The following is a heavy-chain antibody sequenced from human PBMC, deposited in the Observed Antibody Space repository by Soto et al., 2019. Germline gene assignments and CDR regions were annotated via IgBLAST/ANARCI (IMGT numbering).Heavy chain of an antibody. CDR1: GGSVSGYF. J-gene: IGHJ4*02. CDR2: INHSGTT. V-gene: IGHV4-34*02. Sequence: QVQLQQWGAGLLKPSETLSLTCAVYGGSVSGYFWSWIRQPPGKGLEWIGEINHSGTTSYSPSLDSRVTTSVDTSKNQLSLRLSSVTAADTAIYYCARRYCSDSYCSYFDYWGRGTLVTVSS. D-gene: IGHD2-15*01. CDR3: ARRYCSDSYCSYFDY.